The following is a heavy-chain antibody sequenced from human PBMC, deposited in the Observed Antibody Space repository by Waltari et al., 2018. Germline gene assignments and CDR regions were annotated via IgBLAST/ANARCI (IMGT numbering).Heavy chain of an antibody. CDR1: GGPISSNPYY. V-gene: IGHV4-39*07. Sequence: QLQLQESGPRLVKPSETLSLSCTVSGGPISSNPYYWVWIRQPPGKGLEWIGSIYYSGSTYYNPSLKSRVTIAVDTAKNQVSLKLTSVSAADTAVYYCARDVDMSFYYYTDVWGKGTTVTISS. J-gene: IGHJ6*03. CDR2: IYYSGST. D-gene: IGHD2-21*01. CDR3: ARDVDMSFYYYTDV.